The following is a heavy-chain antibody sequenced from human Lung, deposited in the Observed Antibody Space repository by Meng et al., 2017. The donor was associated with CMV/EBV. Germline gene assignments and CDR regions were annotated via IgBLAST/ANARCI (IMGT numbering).Heavy chain of an antibody. CDR2: IYCSGST. Sequence: QGVEPGRGQPLESLSLTCTVFGGSHSSFSWSWIRQPPGKGMEWIGYIYCSGSTNYNPSLKSRVTISVDTSKNQFSLKLSSVTAADTAVYYCAREEGIGGFDPWGQGTLVTVFS. J-gene: IGHJ5*02. V-gene: IGHV4-59*01. CDR1: GGSHSSFS. D-gene: IGHD3-10*01. CDR3: AREEGIGGFDP.